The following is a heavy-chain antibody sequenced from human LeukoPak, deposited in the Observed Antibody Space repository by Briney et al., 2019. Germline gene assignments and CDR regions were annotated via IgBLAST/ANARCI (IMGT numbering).Heavy chain of an antibody. J-gene: IGHJ4*02. CDR2: ISPNSDDT. CDR1: GYTFTGYY. Sequence: GSVKVSCKASGYTFTGYYLHWVRQAPGQGLEWMGWISPNSDDTNYAQKFRGRVNMTRDTSISTAYMELSRLRSDDTAIYYWARGGFDYWGQGTLVTVS. CDR3: ARGGFDY. V-gene: IGHV1-2*02.